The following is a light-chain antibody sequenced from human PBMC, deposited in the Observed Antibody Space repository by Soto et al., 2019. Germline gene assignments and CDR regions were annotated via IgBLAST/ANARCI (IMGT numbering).Light chain of an antibody. CDR1: QIVSSN. J-gene: IGKJ2*01. Sequence: EKVMTQSPATLSVSPGERATLSCRASQIVSSNLAWYQQKPVQAPRLLIYGASTMATGIPARFSGSGSGTEFTLTISSLQSEDFAVYYCQQYNNWPPYPFGQGTKLEIK. V-gene: IGKV3-15*01. CDR3: QQYNNWPPYP. CDR2: GAS.